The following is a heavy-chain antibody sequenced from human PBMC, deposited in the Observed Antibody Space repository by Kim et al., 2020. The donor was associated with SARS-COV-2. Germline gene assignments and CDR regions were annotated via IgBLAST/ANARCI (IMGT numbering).Heavy chain of an antibody. Sequence: DYAVSVKSRITINPDTSKNQFSLQLNSVTPEDTAVYYCARGGIAAAGIDYWGQGTLVTVSS. J-gene: IGHJ4*02. V-gene: IGHV6-1*01. CDR3: ARGGIAAAGIDY. D-gene: IGHD6-13*01.